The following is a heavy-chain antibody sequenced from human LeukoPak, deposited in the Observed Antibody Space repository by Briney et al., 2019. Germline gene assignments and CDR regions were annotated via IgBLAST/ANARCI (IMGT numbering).Heavy chain of an antibody. CDR2: ISKTGATI. CDR3: AREDYGGTNFDQ. D-gene: IGHD4-23*01. Sequence: PGGSLRLSCAVSGFTLSDYFMIWVRQVPGKGLQWVAYISKTGATIQYEDSVKGRFTISRDNAQNALYLQMNSLRADDTGMYFCAREDYGGTNFDQWGQGTLVTVSS. J-gene: IGHJ4*02. CDR1: GFTLSDYF. V-gene: IGHV3-11*01.